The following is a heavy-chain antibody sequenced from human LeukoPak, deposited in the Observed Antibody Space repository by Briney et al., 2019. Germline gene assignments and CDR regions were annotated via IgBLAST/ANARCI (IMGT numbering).Heavy chain of an antibody. J-gene: IGHJ4*02. CDR3: AKAPYSSSWFNYFDY. CDR2: ISGSGGST. D-gene: IGHD6-13*01. V-gene: IGHV3-23*01. Sequence: PGGSLRLSCAASGFTFSSYAMSWVRQAPGKGLERVSAISGSGGSTYYADSVKGRFTISRDNSKNTLYLQMNSLRAEDTAVYYCAKAPYSSSWFNYFDYWGQGTMVTVSS. CDR1: GFTFSSYA.